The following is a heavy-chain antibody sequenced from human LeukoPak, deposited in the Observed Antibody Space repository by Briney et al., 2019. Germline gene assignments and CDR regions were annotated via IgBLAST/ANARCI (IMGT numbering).Heavy chain of an antibody. J-gene: IGHJ3*02. Sequence: PGGSLRLSCAASGFTFSDYYMSWIRQAPGKGLEWVSYISSSGSTIYYADSVKGRFTISRDNAKNSLYLQMNSLRAEDTAVYYCATTDFGVGRPEDAFDIWGQGTMVTVSS. V-gene: IGHV3-11*04. CDR3: ATTDFGVGRPEDAFDI. CDR1: GFTFSDYY. CDR2: ISSSGSTI. D-gene: IGHD3-3*01.